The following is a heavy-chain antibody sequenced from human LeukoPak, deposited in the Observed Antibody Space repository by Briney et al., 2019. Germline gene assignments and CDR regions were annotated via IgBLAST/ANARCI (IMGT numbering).Heavy chain of an antibody. Sequence: SETLSLTCAVYGGSFSGYYWSWIRQPPGKGLEWIGEINHSGSTNYNPSLKSRVTISVDTSKNQFSLKLSSVTAADTAVYYRARHNTPGYDDYWGQGTLVTVSS. CDR2: INHSGST. J-gene: IGHJ4*02. V-gene: IGHV4-34*01. CDR3: ARHNTPGYDDY. CDR1: GGSFSGYY. D-gene: IGHD3-3*01.